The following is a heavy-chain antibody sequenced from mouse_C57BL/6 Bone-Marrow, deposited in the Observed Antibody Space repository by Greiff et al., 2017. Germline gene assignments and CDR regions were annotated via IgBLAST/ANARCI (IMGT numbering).Heavy chain of an antibody. Sequence: VQLKESGPGLAKPSQTLSLTCSVTGYSITSDYWNWIRKFPGNKLEYMGYISYSGSTYYNPSLKSRISITRDTSKNQYYLQLNSVTTEDTATYYCARVPGGSSYVRYFDVWGTGTTVTVSS. CDR1: GYSITSDY. CDR2: ISYSGST. V-gene: IGHV3-8*01. D-gene: IGHD1-1*01. CDR3: ARVPGGSSYVRYFDV. J-gene: IGHJ1*03.